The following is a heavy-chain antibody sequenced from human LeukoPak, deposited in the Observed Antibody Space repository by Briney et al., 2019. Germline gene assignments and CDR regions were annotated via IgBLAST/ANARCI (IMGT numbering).Heavy chain of an antibody. CDR3: AKDFAKPHNPYYYYMDV. V-gene: IGHV3-7*03. D-gene: IGHD1-1*01. J-gene: IGHJ6*03. CDR1: GFTFNTYW. Sequence: GGSLRLSCAASGFTFNTYWMTWVRQAPGKGLEWVANIKQDGSEKYYVDSVKGRFTISRDNAKNSLYLQMNSLRAEDTAVYYCAKDFAKPHNPYYYYMDVWGKGTTVTVSS. CDR2: IKQDGSEK.